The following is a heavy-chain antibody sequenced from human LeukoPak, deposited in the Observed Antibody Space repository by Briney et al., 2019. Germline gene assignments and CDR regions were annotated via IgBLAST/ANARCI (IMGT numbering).Heavy chain of an antibody. V-gene: IGHV1-2*02. CDR1: GCTFTDYY. D-gene: IGHD1/OR15-1a*01. CDR3: ARDHSTNGLYAMGV. J-gene: IGHJ6*02. Sequence: ASVKVSCKASGCTFTDYYIHWVRQAPGQGLEWMGWLNPNSGGTNYAQKFQGRVTMTRDTSISTAYMNLNRLRSDDTAMYYCARDHSTNGLYAMGVWGQGATVTVS. CDR2: LNPNSGGT.